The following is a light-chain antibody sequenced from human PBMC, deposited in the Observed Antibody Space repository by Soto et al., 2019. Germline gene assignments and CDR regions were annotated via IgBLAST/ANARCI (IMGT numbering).Light chain of an antibody. CDR2: AAS. CDR1: QSITSY. Sequence: DIKMTQSPSSLSASVGDRVTITCRASQSITSYLNWYQQKPGKAPKFLISAASSLQSGVPSRFRGSGSGTDFTLTISSLQPEDSATYYCQQSYSIPLIFGGGTKVDIK. J-gene: IGKJ4*01. CDR3: QQSYSIPLI. V-gene: IGKV1-39*01.